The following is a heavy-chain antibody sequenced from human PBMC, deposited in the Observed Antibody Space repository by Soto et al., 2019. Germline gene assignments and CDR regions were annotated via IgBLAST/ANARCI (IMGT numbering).Heavy chain of an antibody. J-gene: IGHJ6*02. D-gene: IGHD1-26*01. V-gene: IGHV1-69*06. Sequence: ASVKVSCKASGGTFSSYAISWLRQAPGQGLEWMGGIIPIFGTANYGQKFQGRVTITPDKSTSTAFMELSSMRSEDTAVYYGARGPSAQHVGPVYYYCGMDVSGQGTTVTVSS. CDR1: GGTFSSYA. CDR3: ARGPSAQHVGPVYYYCGMDV. CDR2: IIPIFGTA.